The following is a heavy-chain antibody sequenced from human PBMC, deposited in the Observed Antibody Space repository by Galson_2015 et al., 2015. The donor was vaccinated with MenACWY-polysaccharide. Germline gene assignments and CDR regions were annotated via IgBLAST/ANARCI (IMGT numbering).Heavy chain of an antibody. J-gene: IGHJ4*02. CDR3: ARVTQRGGSFDY. Sequence: CVISGDSVSSHSAAWNWIRQSPSRGLEWLGRTYYRSKWYNDYAVSVKSRIAINPDTSKNQFSLQLNSVTPGDTAVYYCARVTQRGGSFDYWGQGTLVTVSS. D-gene: IGHD3-10*01. V-gene: IGHV6-1*01. CDR1: GDSVSSHSAA. CDR2: TYYRSKWYN.